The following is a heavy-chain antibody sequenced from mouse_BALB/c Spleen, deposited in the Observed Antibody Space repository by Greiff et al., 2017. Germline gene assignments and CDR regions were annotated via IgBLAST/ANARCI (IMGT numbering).Heavy chain of an antibody. V-gene: IGHV5-17*02. J-gene: IGHJ4*01. CDR1: GFTFSSFG. CDR3: ARGGYGNYVSYAMDY. CDR2: ISSGSSTI. D-gene: IGHD2-10*02. Sequence: EVQLVESGGGLVQPGGSRKLSCAASGFTFSSFGMHWVRQAPEKGLEWVAYISSGSSTIYYADTVKGRFTISRDNPKNTLFLQMTSLRSEDTAMYYCARGGYGNYVSYAMDYWGQGTSVTVSS.